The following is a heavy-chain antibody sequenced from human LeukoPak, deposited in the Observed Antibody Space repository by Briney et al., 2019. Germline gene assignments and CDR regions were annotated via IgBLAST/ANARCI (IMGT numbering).Heavy chain of an antibody. J-gene: IGHJ5*02. D-gene: IGHD3-22*01. CDR1: AGSVCNSY. V-gene: IGHV4-4*08. CDR2: ISTGGDI. Sequence: PSDTLSLTCAVSAGSVCNSYCSWARQPPGKGPEFIGYISTGGDINYNPSLRSRATMSINPSNNQLSLTLTSVTTADTAVYFCVRGPGRGYDLEPWGQGSLVTVSS. CDR3: VRGPGRGYDLEP.